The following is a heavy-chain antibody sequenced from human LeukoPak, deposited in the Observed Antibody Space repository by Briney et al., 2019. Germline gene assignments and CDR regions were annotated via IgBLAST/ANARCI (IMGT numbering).Heavy chain of an antibody. CDR3: ARRRGGYSYGYTDFKWFDP. V-gene: IGHV4-30-2*01. D-gene: IGHD5-18*01. CDR1: GGSISSGGYS. CDR2: IYHSGST. J-gene: IGHJ5*02. Sequence: SETLSLTCAVSGGSISSGGYSWSWIRQPPGKGLEWIGYIYHSGSTYYNPSLKSRVTISVDRSKNQFSLKLSSVTAADTAVYYCARRRGGYSYGYTDFKWFDPWGQGTLVTVSS.